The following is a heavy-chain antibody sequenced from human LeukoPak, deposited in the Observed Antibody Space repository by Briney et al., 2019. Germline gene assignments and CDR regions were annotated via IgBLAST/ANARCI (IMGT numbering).Heavy chain of an antibody. CDR2: IYYSGST. CDR1: GGSISSSSYY. CDR3: ARGSGSRRAYYFDY. J-gene: IGHJ4*02. V-gene: IGHV4-39*07. D-gene: IGHD3-10*01. Sequence: PSETLSLTCTVSGGSISSSSYYWGWIRQPPGKGLEWIGSIYYSGSTYYNPSLKSRVTISVDTSKNQFSLKLSSVTAADTAVYYCARGSGSRRAYYFDYWGQGTLVTDSS.